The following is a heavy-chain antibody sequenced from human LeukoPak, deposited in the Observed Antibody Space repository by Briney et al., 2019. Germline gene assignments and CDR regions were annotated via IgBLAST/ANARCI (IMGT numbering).Heavy chain of an antibody. V-gene: IGHV4-34*01. CDR1: GGSFSGYY. Sequence: PSETLSLTCAVYGGSFSGYYWSWIRQPPGKGLEWIGEINHSGSTNYNPPLKSRVTISVDTSKNQFSLKLSSVTAADTAVYYCARGKGTRIAAAGSRNYYYYMDVWGKGTTVTVSS. D-gene: IGHD6-13*01. CDR2: INHSGST. CDR3: ARGKGTRIAAAGSRNYYYYMDV. J-gene: IGHJ6*03.